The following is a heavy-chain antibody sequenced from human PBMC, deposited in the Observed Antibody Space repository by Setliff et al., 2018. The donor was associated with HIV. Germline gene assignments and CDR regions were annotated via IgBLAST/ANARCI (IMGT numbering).Heavy chain of an antibody. CDR1: DDSVSTFY. D-gene: IGHD3-3*01. Sequence: SETLSLTCTVSDDSVSTFYWNWIRQPPGKGLEWIGFIHHTGSTVSNPSLKSRVTILMDLSRNQLSLHLASVTTADTAVYFCAPGEGVASTYYHDWGQGAQVTVSS. V-gene: IGHV4-59*02. J-gene: IGHJ4*01. CDR3: APGEGVASTYYHD. CDR2: IHHTGST.